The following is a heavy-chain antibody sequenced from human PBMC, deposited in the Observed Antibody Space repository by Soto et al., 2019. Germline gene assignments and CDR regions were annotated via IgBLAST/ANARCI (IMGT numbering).Heavy chain of an antibody. D-gene: IGHD3-10*01. CDR3: VRTSHYGSGSWNFDY. Sequence: EVQLVESGGGLVQPGGSLRLSCAGSVFTFSDHYLDWVRQAPGKGLEWVGRTRNKANSYSTEYAASVRGRFTISRDESKNSLYLQMNSLKTEDTAVYYCVRTSHYGSGSWNFDYWGQGTLVTVSS. J-gene: IGHJ4*02. V-gene: IGHV3-72*01. CDR1: VFTFSDHY. CDR2: TRNKANSYST.